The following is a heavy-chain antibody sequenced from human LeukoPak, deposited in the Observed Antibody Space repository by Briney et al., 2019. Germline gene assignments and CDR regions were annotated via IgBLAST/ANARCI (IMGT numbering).Heavy chain of an antibody. V-gene: IGHV3-23*01. CDR3: AKDRYYYGSVYYFDY. CDR1: GFTFSSHW. D-gene: IGHD3-10*01. J-gene: IGHJ4*02. Sequence: PGGSLRLSCAASGFTFSSHWMTWVRQAPGKGLEWVSAISGSGGDTYYADSVKGRFAISRDNSKSTLYLQMNSLRAEDTAVYYCAKDRYYYGSVYYFDYWGQGTLVTVSS. CDR2: ISGSGGDT.